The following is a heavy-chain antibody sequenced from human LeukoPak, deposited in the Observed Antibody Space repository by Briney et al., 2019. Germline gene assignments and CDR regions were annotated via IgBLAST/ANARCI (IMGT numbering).Heavy chain of an antibody. CDR3: ARAVIVVAAATQRNWFDP. J-gene: IGHJ5*02. CDR2: IYHSGST. D-gene: IGHD2-15*01. V-gene: IGHV4-38-2*02. Sequence: ASETLSLTCTVSGYSISSGYYWGWIRQPPGKGLEWIGSIYHSGSTYYNPSLKSQVTISIDTSKNQFSLKLSSVTAADTAIYYCARAVIVVAAATQRNWFDPWGQGTLVTVSS. CDR1: GYSISSGYY.